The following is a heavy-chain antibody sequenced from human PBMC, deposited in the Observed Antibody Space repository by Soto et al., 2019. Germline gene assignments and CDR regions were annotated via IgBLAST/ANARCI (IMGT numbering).Heavy chain of an antibody. D-gene: IGHD2-15*01. CDR1: GYTFTGYY. CDR2: INPNSGGT. CDR3: ARSLQAIDTPSLRHNWFDP. V-gene: IGHV1-2*04. J-gene: IGHJ5*02. Sequence: GASVKVSCKASGYTFTGYYVHWVRQAPGQGLEWMGWINPNSGGTNYAQKFQGWVTMTRDTSISTAYMELSRLRSDDTAVYYCARSLQAIDTPSLRHNWFDPWGQGTLVTVSS.